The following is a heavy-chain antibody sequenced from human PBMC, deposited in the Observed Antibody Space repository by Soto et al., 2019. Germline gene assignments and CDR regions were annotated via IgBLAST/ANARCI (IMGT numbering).Heavy chain of an antibody. Sequence: PGGSLRLSCAASGFSFMNYAIHWVRQAPGKGLEWVAVISRDGSHKYYLDSVKGRFTISRDNSKDTVNLLMNSLRDDDSAMYYCARSRNSAVADSFDLWGQGTLVTVSS. CDR3: ARSRNSAVADSFDL. D-gene: IGHD1-26*01. V-gene: IGHV3-30*04. CDR1: GFSFMNYA. CDR2: ISRDGSHK. J-gene: IGHJ4*02.